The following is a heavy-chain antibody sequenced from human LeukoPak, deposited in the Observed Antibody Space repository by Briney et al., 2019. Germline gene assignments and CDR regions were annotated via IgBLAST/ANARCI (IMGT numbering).Heavy chain of an antibody. Sequence: PGGSLRLSCAASGFTFSDHYMDWVRQAPGKGLEWVGRTRNKANSYTTEYAASVKGRFTISRDDSKNSLYLQMNSLKTEDTAVYYCARGLGSSWPNVYWGQGTLVTVSS. CDR1: GFTFSDHY. D-gene: IGHD6-13*01. J-gene: IGHJ4*02. CDR3: ARGLGSSWPNVY. CDR2: TRNKANSYTT. V-gene: IGHV3-72*01.